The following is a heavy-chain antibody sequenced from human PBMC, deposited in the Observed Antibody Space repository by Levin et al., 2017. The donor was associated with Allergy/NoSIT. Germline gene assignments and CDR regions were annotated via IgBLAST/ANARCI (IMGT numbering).Heavy chain of an antibody. Sequence: SGPTLVKPTQTLTLTCTFSGFSLSTSGVGVGWIRQPPGKALEWLALIYWDDDKRYSPSLKSRLTITKDTSKNQVVLTMTNMDPVDTATYYCAHANWNSNWGYYYYYGMDVWGQGTTVTVSS. J-gene: IGHJ6*02. V-gene: IGHV2-5*02. D-gene: IGHD1-7*01. CDR1: GFSLSTSGVG. CDR3: AHANWNSNWGYYYYYGMDV. CDR2: IYWDDDK.